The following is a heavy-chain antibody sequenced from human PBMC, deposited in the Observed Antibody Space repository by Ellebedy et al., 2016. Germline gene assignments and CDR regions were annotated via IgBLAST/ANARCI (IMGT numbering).Heavy chain of an antibody. V-gene: IGHV4-39*02. J-gene: IGHJ6*02. CDR2: IYYSGST. Sequence: GSLRLSXTVSGGSISSSSYYWGWIRQPPGKGLEWIGSIYYSGSTYYNPSLKSRVTISVDTSKNQFSLKLSSVTAADTAVYYCARENVVVPAAIPYGMDVWGQGTTVTVSS. CDR3: ARENVVVPAAIPYGMDV. D-gene: IGHD2-2*01. CDR1: GGSISSSSYY.